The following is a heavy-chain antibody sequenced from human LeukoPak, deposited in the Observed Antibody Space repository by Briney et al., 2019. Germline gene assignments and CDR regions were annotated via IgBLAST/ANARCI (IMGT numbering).Heavy chain of an antibody. CDR3: ARDLSSSWYSLAY. D-gene: IGHD2-15*01. CDR1: GSTFDDYG. V-gene: IGHV3-20*04. CDR2: INWDGGAY. J-gene: IGHJ4*02. Sequence: GGSLRLSCRDSGSTFDDYGMTWVRQAPGKGLEWVSGINWDGGAYNYGASVKGRFIISRDNAKNSLYLEMNSLRVEDTAVYFCARDLSSSWYSLAYWGQEILVTVSS.